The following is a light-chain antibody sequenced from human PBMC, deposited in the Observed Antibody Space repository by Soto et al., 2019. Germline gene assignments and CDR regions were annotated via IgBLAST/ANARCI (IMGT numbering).Light chain of an antibody. J-gene: IGKJ1*01. CDR2: GAS. Sequence: EIVLTRSPGTLSLSPGERATLSCRASQSVSRSFLAWYQQKPGQAPRLLIYGASSRATGIPGRFSGSGSGTDFTLTISRLEPEDFAVYYCQQYDRSPWTFGQGTKVEIK. V-gene: IGKV3-20*01. CDR3: QQYDRSPWT. CDR1: QSVSRSF.